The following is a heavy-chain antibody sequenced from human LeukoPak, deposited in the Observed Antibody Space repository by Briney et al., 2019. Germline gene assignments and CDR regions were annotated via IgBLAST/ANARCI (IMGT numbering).Heavy chain of an antibody. CDR1: GGSISSYY. CDR2: IYYSGST. J-gene: IGHJ4*02. Sequence: SETLSLTCTVSGGSISSYYWSWIRQPPGKGLEWIGYIYYSGSTNYNPSLKSRVSISVDTSKNQFSLKLSSVTAADTAVYYCARHRSGWLQSSFDYWGQGTLVTVSS. D-gene: IGHD5-24*01. V-gene: IGHV4-59*08. CDR3: ARHRSGWLQSSFDY.